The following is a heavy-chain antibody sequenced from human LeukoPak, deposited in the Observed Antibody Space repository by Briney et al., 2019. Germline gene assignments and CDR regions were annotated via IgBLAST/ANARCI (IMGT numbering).Heavy chain of an antibody. J-gene: IGHJ4*02. CDR2: ISYDGSNK. D-gene: IGHD3-3*01. V-gene: IGHV3-30-3*01. Sequence: GGSLRLSCAASGFTFSNHAMHWVRQAPGKGPEWVAVISYDGSNKYYADSVKGRFTISRDNSKNTLYLQMNSLRAEDTAVYYCARDPRRGFWSGYYGGYWGQGTLVTVSS. CDR1: GFTFSNHA. CDR3: ARDPRRGFWSGYYGGY.